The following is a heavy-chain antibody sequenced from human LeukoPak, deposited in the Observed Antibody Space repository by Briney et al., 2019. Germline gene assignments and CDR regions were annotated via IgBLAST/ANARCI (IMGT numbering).Heavy chain of an antibody. D-gene: IGHD5-12*01. CDR1: GYTFTGYY. J-gene: IGHJ4*02. CDR3: ARGGWYSGYVGVDY. V-gene: IGHV1-2*04. Sequence: ASVKVSCKASGYTFTGYYMHWVRQAPGQGLEWMGLINPNSGGTNYAQKFQGWVTMTRDTSISTAYMELSRMRSDDTAVYYCARGGWYSGYVGVDYWGQGTLVTVSS. CDR2: INPNSGGT.